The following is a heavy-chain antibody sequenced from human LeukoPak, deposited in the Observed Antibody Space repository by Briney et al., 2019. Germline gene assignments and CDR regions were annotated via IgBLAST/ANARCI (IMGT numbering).Heavy chain of an antibody. Sequence: GGSLRLSCAASGFTFSSYSMNWVRQAPGKGLEWVSSISSSSSYIYYADSVKGRSTISRDNAKNSLYLQMNSLRAEDTAVYYCARDFGVLQLWEAFDIWGQGTMVTVSS. CDR1: GFTFSSYS. D-gene: IGHD5-18*01. V-gene: IGHV3-21*01. CDR3: ARDFGVLQLWEAFDI. CDR2: ISSSSSYI. J-gene: IGHJ3*02.